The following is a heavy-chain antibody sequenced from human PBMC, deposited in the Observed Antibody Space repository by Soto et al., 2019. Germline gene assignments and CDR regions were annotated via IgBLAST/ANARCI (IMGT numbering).Heavy chain of an antibody. V-gene: IGHV3-30*16. J-gene: IGHJ5*02. Sequence: GGSLRLSCAASGFIFGSYAMNWVRQVPGKGPEWVAVLSTDGSTPYYADSVRGRFTISRDNSKDTLFLQMNSLRPEDTAIYFCAKSYDLWSPYLSFGDQRDPWGQGTLVTVSS. CDR2: LSTDGSTP. D-gene: IGHD3-3*01. CDR1: GFIFGSYA. CDR3: AKSYDLWSPYLSFGDQRDP.